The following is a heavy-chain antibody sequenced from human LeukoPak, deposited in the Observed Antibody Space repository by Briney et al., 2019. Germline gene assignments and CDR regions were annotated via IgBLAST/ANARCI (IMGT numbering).Heavy chain of an antibody. D-gene: IGHD6-13*01. J-gene: IGHJ5*02. V-gene: IGHV4-59*08. CDR1: GGSISSYY. CDR3: ARAYSSSWYFNWFDP. CDR2: IYYSGST. Sequence: PSETLSLTCTVSGGSISSYYWSWIRQPPGKGLECIGYIYYSGSTNYNPSLKSRVTISVDTSKNQFSLKLSSVTAADTAVYFCARAYSSSWYFNWFDPWGQGTLVTVSS.